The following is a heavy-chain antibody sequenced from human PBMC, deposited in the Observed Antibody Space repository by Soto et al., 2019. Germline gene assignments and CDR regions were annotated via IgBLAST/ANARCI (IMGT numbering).Heavy chain of an antibody. V-gene: IGHV1-18*01. Sequence: ASVKVSCTASGYTFTSYGISWVRQAPGQGLEWMGWISAYNGNTNYAQKLQGRVTMTTDTSTSTAYMELRSLRSDDTAVYYCASKRDCSGGSCYSSSYYGMDVWGQGTTVTVSS. CDR3: ASKRDCSGGSCYSSSYYGMDV. J-gene: IGHJ6*02. CDR2: ISAYNGNT. D-gene: IGHD2-15*01. CDR1: GYTFTSYG.